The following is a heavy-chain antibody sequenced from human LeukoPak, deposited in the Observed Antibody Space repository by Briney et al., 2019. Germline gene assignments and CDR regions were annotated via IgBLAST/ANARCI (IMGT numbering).Heavy chain of an antibody. CDR2: VSFDGTNK. CDR3: AKDLNNWNYFDS. V-gene: IGHV3-30*18. J-gene: IGHJ4*02. CDR1: GFTFSSYG. D-gene: IGHD5-24*01. Sequence: PGGSLRLSCAASGFTFSSYGMHWVRQAPGKGLEWVAVVSFDGTNKYYADSVKGRFTISRDNSKNTLHLQMNGLRAEDTARYYCAKDLNNWNYFDSWGQGALVTVSS.